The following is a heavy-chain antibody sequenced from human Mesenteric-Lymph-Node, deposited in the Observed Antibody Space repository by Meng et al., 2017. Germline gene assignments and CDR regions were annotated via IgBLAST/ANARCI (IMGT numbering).Heavy chain of an antibody. J-gene: IGHJ4*02. CDR3: AGATFRDYDFLSGYYPQHFDD. CDR1: GGSISSYY. CDR2: IYYSGST. D-gene: IGHD3-3*01. Sequence: SETLSLTCTVSGGSISSYYWSWIRQPPGKGLEWIGYIYYSGSTNYNPSLKSRVTISVDTPKVQFSLKLSSVTAADAAVYYCAGATFRDYDFLSGYYPQHFDDWGQGTLVTVAS. V-gene: IGHV4-59*01.